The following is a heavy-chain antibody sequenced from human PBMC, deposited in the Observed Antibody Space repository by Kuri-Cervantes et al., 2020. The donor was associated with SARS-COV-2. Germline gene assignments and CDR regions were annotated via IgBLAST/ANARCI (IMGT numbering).Heavy chain of an antibody. CDR2: ISYDGRNK. J-gene: IGHJ4*02. V-gene: IGHV3-30-3*01. CDR1: GFTFSSYA. CDR3: AIYDFWSGYSLR. Sequence: GESLKISCAASGFTFSSYAMHWVRQAPGKGLEWVAVISYDGRNKYYADSVKGRFTISRDNSKNTLYLQMNSLRAEDTAVYYCAIYDFWSGYSLRWGQGTLVTVSS. D-gene: IGHD3-3*01.